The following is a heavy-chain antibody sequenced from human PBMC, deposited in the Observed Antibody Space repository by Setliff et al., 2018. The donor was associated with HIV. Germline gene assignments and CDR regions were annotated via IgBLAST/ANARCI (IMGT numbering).Heavy chain of an antibody. V-gene: IGHV4-61*02. Sequence: SETLSLTCTVSGGSISSGSYYWSWIRQPAGKGLEWIGRIYTSGSTNYNPSLKSRVTISVDTSKNQFSLKLSSVTAADTAVYYCARVISSWSGGSCPDYWGQGTLVTVSS. CDR3: ARVISSWSGGSCPDY. CDR1: GGSISSGSYY. J-gene: IGHJ4*02. D-gene: IGHD2-15*01. CDR2: IYTSGST.